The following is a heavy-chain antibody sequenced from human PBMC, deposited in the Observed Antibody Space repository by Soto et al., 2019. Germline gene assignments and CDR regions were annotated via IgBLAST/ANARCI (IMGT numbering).Heavy chain of an antibody. CDR3: TTDPSCLTNGACYDPH. CDR1: GFTFSNAW. Sequence: GGSLRLSCAASGFTFSNAWMNWVRQAPGKGLEWVGRIKSKTDGGTTDYAAPVKGRFTISRDDSKNTLYLQMNSLKTEDTAVYYCTTDPSCLTNGACYDPHWGQGTLVTVSS. CDR2: IKSKTDGGTT. D-gene: IGHD2-8*01. V-gene: IGHV3-15*07. J-gene: IGHJ4*02.